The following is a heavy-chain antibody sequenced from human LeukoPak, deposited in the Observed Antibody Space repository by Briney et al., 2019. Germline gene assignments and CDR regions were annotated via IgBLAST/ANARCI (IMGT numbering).Heavy chain of an antibody. V-gene: IGHV1-2*02. CDR2: INPNSGGT. CDR1: GYTFTGYY. D-gene: IGHD1-26*01. CDR3: ARVGWELLPLYYYYYYGMDV. J-gene: IGHJ6*02. Sequence: ASVKVSCKASGYTFTGYYMHWVRPAPGQGLEWMGWINPNSGGTNYAQKFQGRVTMTRDTSISTAYMELSRLRSDDTAVYYCARVGWELLPLYYYYYYGMDVWGQGTTVTVSS.